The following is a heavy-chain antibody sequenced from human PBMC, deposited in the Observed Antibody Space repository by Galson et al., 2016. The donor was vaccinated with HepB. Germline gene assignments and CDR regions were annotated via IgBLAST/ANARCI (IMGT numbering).Heavy chain of an antibody. CDR3: AKVHGYSYGYIDY. D-gene: IGHD5-18*01. J-gene: IGHJ4*02. CDR2: ISWNSGDI. CDR1: GFTFDDSA. Sequence: SLRLSCAASGFTFDDSAMHWVRQAPGKSLEWVSGISWNSGDIDYADSVKGRFTISRDNAKNSLYLQMNSLRAEDTALYYCAKVHGYSYGYIDYWGQGTLVTVSS. V-gene: IGHV3-9*01.